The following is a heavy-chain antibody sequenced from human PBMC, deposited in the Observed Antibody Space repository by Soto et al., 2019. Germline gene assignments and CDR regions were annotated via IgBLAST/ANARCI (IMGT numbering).Heavy chain of an antibody. CDR3: ARGEGIAAAGKDYYYYYGMDV. Sequence: SLILSCAASGFTFSSYGMHWVRQAPGKGLEWVAVIWYDGSNKYYADSVKGRFTISRDNSKNTLYLQMNSLRAEDTAVYYCARGEGIAAAGKDYYYYYGMDVWAQGTTVTVSS. V-gene: IGHV3-33*01. CDR1: GFTFSSYG. CDR2: IWYDGSNK. D-gene: IGHD6-13*01. J-gene: IGHJ6*02.